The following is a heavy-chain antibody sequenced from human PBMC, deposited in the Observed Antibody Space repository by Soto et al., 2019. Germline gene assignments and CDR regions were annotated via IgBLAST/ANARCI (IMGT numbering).Heavy chain of an antibody. Sequence: EVHLVESGGGLAQPGRSLRLSCVASGFSLDHYAMHWVRQAPGKGLEWVSGISWDSGVIDYADSVRGRFTISRDNAKNSLYLQMTSLRAEDTALYYCVKDNVGVYCSGGSCYFAYWGQGSLVTVSS. D-gene: IGHD2-15*01. J-gene: IGHJ4*02. CDR1: GFSLDHYA. V-gene: IGHV3-9*01. CDR2: ISWDSGVI. CDR3: VKDNVGVYCSGGSCYFAY.